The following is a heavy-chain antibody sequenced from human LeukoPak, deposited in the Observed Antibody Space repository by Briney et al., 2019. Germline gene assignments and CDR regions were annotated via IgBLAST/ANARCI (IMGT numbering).Heavy chain of an antibody. D-gene: IGHD2-21*02. CDR2: ISSRSSYI. V-gene: IGHV3-21*01. J-gene: IGHJ4*02. Sequence: PGGSLRLSCAASGFTFSSYSMNWVRQAPGKGLEWVSSISSRSSYIYYADSVKGRFTISRGNAKNSLYLQMNSLRAEDTAVYYCARNGYANVVTADYWGQGTLVTVSS. CDR3: ARNGYANVVTADY. CDR1: GFTFSSYS.